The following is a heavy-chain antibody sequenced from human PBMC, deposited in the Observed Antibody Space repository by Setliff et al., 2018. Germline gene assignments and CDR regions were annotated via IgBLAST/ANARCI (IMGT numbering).Heavy chain of an antibody. Sequence: PGGSLRLSCAASGFTFSSSSMTWVRQAPGKGLEWVSAINSGGSSTYYADSVKGRFTISRDNSKNSIFLQMNNLRVEDTATYYCAKDRVNDGFWDFDSWGQGIVVTVSS. CDR1: GFTFSSSS. J-gene: IGHJ4*02. CDR2: INSGGSST. CDR3: AKDRVNDGFWDFDS. D-gene: IGHD1-26*01. V-gene: IGHV3-23*01.